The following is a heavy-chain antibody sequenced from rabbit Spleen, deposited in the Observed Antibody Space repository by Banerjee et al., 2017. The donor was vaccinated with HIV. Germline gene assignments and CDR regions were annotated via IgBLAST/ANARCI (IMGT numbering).Heavy chain of an antibody. CDR3: ARGEIGYGAVWARLNL. Sequence: QEQLEESGGDLVKPGASLTLTCIASGVSFSGSSYMCWVRQAPGKGLEWIACIDAGSSGFTYFASWAKGRFTISKTSSTTVTLQVTSLTAADTATYFCARGEIGYGAVWARLNLWGQGTLVTVS. CDR2: IDAGSSGFT. J-gene: IGHJ3*01. V-gene: IGHV1S45*01. D-gene: IGHD1-1*01. CDR1: GVSFSGSSY.